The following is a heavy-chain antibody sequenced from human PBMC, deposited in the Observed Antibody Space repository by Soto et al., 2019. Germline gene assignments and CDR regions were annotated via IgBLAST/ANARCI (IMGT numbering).Heavy chain of an antibody. CDR3: ARQEVEWFDP. Sequence: QPGGSLRLSCAASGFTFSSYAMHWVRQAPGKGLEWVAVISYDGSNKYYADSVKGRFTISRDNSKNTLYLQMNSLRAEDTAVYYCARQEVEWFDPWGQGTLVTVYS. V-gene: IGHV3-30-3*01. CDR1: GFTFSSYA. J-gene: IGHJ5*02. CDR2: ISYDGSNK.